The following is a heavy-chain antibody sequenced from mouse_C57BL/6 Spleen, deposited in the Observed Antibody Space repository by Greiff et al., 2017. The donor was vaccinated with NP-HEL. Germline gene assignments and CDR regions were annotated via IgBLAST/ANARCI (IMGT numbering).Heavy chain of an antibody. J-gene: IGHJ4*01. V-gene: IGHV1-54*01. CDR3: SSSPKGYDDLYYAIDY. CDR1: GYAFTNYL. D-gene: IGHD2-2*01. Sequence: VKLVESGAELVRPGTSVKVSCKASGYAFTNYLIEWVKQRPGQGLEWIGVINPGSGGTNYNEKFKGKATLTADKSSSTAYMQLSSLTSEDSAVYFCSSSPKGYDDLYYAIDYWDQGTSVTVSS. CDR2: INPGSGGT.